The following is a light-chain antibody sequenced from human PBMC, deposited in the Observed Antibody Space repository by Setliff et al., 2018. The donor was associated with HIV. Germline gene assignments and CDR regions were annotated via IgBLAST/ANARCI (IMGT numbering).Light chain of an antibody. CDR1: SSDIGAYNY. V-gene: IGLV2-14*01. CDR2: DVS. CDR3: SSYTSSGTLV. J-gene: IGLJ1*01. Sequence: QSVLTQPASVSGSPGQSITISCTGTSSDIGAYNYVSWHQQHPGKAPKLMIYDVSSRPSGVSNRFSGSKSGNTASLTISGLQAEDEADYYCSSYTSSGTLVFGTGTKVTVL.